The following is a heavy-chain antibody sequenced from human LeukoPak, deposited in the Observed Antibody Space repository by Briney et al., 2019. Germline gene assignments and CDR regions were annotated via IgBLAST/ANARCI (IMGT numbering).Heavy chain of an antibody. V-gene: IGHV4-39*07. Sequence: SETLSLTCAVSGGSISSNSYYWGWIRQPPGKGLEWIGSIYYSGSTYYNPSLKSRVTISVDTSKNQFSLKLSSVTAADTAVYYCARDSSSWYYYYYYMDVWGKGTTVTVSS. CDR2: IYYSGST. CDR1: GGSISSNSYY. D-gene: IGHD6-13*01. CDR3: ARDSSSWYYYYYYMDV. J-gene: IGHJ6*03.